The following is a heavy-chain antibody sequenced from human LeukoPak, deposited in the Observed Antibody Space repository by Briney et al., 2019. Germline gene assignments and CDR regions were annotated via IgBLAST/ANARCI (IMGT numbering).Heavy chain of an antibody. CDR1: GFTFSGYE. CDR3: ARGPYSSNWYVDY. Sequence: GGSLKLSCAASGFTFSGYEINWVRQAPGQGLEWIAYISRNGNSINYADSVKGRFTISRDSAKNSLYLQMNSLRAEDTAVYYCARGPYSSNWYVDYWGQGTLVTVAS. D-gene: IGHD6-13*01. V-gene: IGHV3-48*03. CDR2: ISRNGNSI. J-gene: IGHJ4*02.